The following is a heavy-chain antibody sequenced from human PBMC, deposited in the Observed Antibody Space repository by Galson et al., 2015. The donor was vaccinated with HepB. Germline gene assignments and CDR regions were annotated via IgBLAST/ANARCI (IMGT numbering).Heavy chain of an antibody. Sequence: SLRLSCAASRFTFNNYPMHWVRQVPGKGLEWVAIISFDGSDKYYADSVKGRFTISRDNSKNTLYLQMNNLRPEDTAVYYCARDSPSRRGYFDYWGQGTLVTVSS. CDR1: RFTFNNYP. D-gene: IGHD3-3*01. CDR3: ARDSPSRRGYFDY. CDR2: ISFDGSDK. J-gene: IGHJ4*02. V-gene: IGHV3-30-3*01.